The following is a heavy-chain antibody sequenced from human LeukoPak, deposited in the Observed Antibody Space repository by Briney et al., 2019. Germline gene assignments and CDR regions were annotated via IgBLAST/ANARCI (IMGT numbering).Heavy chain of an antibody. V-gene: IGHV3-21*01. Sequence: GGSLRLSSTASGFFFSSYSVNWVRQAPGKGLEWVSSISSGSLHMYYADSVKGRFTISRDNAKSSLYLEMNSLRAEDTAVYYCYASGTYYNDYWGQGTLVTVSS. CDR3: YASGTYYNDY. J-gene: IGHJ4*02. D-gene: IGHD3-10*01. CDR1: GFFFSSYS. CDR2: ISSGSLHM.